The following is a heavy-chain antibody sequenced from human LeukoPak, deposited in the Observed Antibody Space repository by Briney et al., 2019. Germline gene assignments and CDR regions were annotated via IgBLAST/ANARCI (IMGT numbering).Heavy chain of an antibody. Sequence: SETLSLTCAVYGGSFSGYYWSWIRQPPGKGLEWIGEINHSGGTNYNPSLKSRVTISVDTSKNQFSLRLSSVTAADTAVYYCARVLGRERLPDDYWGQGTLVTVSS. D-gene: IGHD1-1*01. V-gene: IGHV4-34*01. CDR2: INHSGGT. J-gene: IGHJ4*02. CDR3: ARVLGRERLPDDY. CDR1: GGSFSGYY.